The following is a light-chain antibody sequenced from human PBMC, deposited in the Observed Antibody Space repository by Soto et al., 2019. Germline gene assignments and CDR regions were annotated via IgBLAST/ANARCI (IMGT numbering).Light chain of an antibody. CDR1: QSISSY. CDR3: QQSYSTARLT. J-gene: IGKJ4*01. Sequence: DIQMTQSPSSLSASVGDRVTITCRASQSISSYLNWYQQKPGKAPKLLIYAASSLQSGVPSRFSGRGSGTEFTLTISSLQPEDFATYYCQQSYSTARLTFGGGTKVEIK. CDR2: AAS. V-gene: IGKV1-39*01.